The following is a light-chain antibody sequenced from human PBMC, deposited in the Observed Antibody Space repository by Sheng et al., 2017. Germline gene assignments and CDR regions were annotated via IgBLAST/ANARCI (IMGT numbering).Light chain of an antibody. CDR1: QSVSSN. J-gene: IGKJ4*01. V-gene: IGKV3-15*01. Sequence: ETVMTQSPATLSVSPGESATLSCRASQSVSSNVAWYQQKPGQAPRLLIYGASTRATGIPARFSGSGSGTDFTLTINGLEPEDFATYYCQQSKSSSLTFGGGTKVEIK. CDR2: GAS. CDR3: QQSKSSSLT.